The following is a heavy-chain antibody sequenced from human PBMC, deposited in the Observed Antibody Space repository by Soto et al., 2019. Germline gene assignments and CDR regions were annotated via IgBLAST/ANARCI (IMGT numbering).Heavy chain of an antibody. CDR3: EVTTGY. CDR1: GYTFTVYD. V-gene: IGHV1-8*01. J-gene: IGHJ4*02. Sequence: QVQVVQSRAEVKKPGASVKVSCKASGYTFTVYDINWVRQASGQGLEYMGWMSPESGNTGYAPQFQGRVTMTRNTSISTAYMELSSLRSEDTAVYYCEVTTGYWGQGTKVTVSS. D-gene: IGHD2-21*02. CDR2: MSPESGNT.